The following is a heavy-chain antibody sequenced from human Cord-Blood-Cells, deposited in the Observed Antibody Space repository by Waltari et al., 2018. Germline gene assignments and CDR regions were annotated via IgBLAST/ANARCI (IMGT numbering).Heavy chain of an antibody. CDR1: GGTFSSYV. J-gene: IGHJ4*02. Sequence: QVQLVQAGAEVKRPGSSVKVCCKASGGTFSSYVISGVRQAPGRGLEWMGGIIPSFGTANYARKFQGRVTITADESTSTGYMELSSLRSEDMAVYYCARGWGTGESSLDYWSQGTLVTVSS. CDR3: ARGWGTGESSLDY. D-gene: IGHD3-16*01. CDR2: IIPSFGTA. V-gene: IGHV1-69*01.